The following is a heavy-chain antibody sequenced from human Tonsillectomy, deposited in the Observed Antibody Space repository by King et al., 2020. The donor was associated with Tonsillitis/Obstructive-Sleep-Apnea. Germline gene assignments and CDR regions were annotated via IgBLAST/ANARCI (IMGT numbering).Heavy chain of an antibody. J-gene: IGHJ6*03. CDR2: ISWNSGSI. Sequence: QLVQSGGGLVQPGRSLRLSCAASGFTFDDYAMHWVRQAPGKGLEWVSGISWNSGSIGYADSVKGRFTISRDNAKNSLFLQMNSLRAEDTALYYCAKDWSGTPSYSGYMDVWGKGTTVTVSS. V-gene: IGHV3-9*01. D-gene: IGHD2-15*01. CDR3: AKDWSGTPSYSGYMDV. CDR1: GFTFDDYA.